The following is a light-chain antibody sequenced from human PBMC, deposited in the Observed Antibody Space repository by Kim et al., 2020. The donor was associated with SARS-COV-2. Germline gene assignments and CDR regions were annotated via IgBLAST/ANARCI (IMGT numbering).Light chain of an antibody. J-gene: IGKJ4*01. CDR2: AAS. CDR1: QDISNS. Sequence: MQLTQSPSSLSASVGDKVTITCRASQDISNSLGWYQQKPGKAPNLLIYAASTLQRGVPSRFSSSGYGTDFTLTISSLQPEDFATYYCQELNSFSLTFGGGTKVDIK. V-gene: IGKV1-9*01. CDR3: QELNSFSLT.